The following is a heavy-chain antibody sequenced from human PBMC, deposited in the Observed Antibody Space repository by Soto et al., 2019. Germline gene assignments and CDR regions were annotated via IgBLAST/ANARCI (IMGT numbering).Heavy chain of an antibody. V-gene: IGHV3-23*01. CDR1: GLTFSSYA. CDR2: ISGSGGST. J-gene: IGHJ4*02. D-gene: IGHD5-12*01. CDR3: AKGYSGYDTFDY. Sequence: GGSLRLSCAASGLTFSSYAMSWVRQAPGKGLEWVSVISGSGGSTYYADSVKGRFTISRDNSKNTLYLQMNSLRAEDTAVYYCAKGYSGYDTFDYWGQGTLVTVSS.